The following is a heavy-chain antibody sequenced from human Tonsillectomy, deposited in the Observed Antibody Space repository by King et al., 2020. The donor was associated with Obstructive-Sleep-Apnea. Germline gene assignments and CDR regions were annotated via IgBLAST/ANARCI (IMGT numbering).Heavy chain of an antibody. V-gene: IGHV3-30-3*01. CDR3: AGEQSHYGSGWGHYYGLDV. D-gene: IGHD3-10*01. CDR2: ISYDGSNK. Sequence: HVQLVESGGGVVQPGRSLRLSCAASGFTFRLYAIHWVRQAPGKGLEWVAVISYDGSNKYYADSVKGRITISRDNSKNTVFLQMSSLRTEDTAIYYCAGEQSHYGSGWGHYYGLDVWGQGTTVTVSS. J-gene: IGHJ6*02. CDR1: GFTFRLYA.